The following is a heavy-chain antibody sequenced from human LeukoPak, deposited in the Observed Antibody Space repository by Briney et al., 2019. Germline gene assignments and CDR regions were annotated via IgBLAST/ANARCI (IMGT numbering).Heavy chain of an antibody. CDR3: ARSRQNYDFWSGFDY. J-gene: IGHJ4*02. CDR2: INPNSGGT. Sequence: ASVTVSCMASGYTFTVYYMHWVRQAPGQGLEWMGWINPNSGGTNYAQKFQGRVTMTRDTSISTAYMDLSRLRSDDTAVYYCARSRQNYDFWSGFDYWGQGTLVTVSS. CDR1: GYTFTVYY. D-gene: IGHD3-3*01. V-gene: IGHV1-2*02.